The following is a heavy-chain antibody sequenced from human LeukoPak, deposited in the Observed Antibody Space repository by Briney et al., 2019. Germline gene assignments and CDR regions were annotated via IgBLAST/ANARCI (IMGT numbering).Heavy chain of an antibody. CDR1: GFTFSSYS. Sequence: GGSLRLSCAASGFTFSSYSMNWVRQAPGKGLEWVSYISSSSSTIYYADSVKGRFTISRDNAKNSLYLQMNSLRAEDTAVYYCARDLAGATGYWGQGTLVTVSS. J-gene: IGHJ4*02. V-gene: IGHV3-48*01. D-gene: IGHD1-26*01. CDR2: ISSSSSTI. CDR3: ARDLAGATGY.